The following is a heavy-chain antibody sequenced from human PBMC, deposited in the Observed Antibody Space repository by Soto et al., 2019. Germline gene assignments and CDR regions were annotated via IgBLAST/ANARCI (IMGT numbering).Heavy chain of an antibody. CDR1: GFTFSSYA. J-gene: IGHJ4*02. CDR3: AKHSGIAAAGTFDY. Sequence: EVQLLESGGGLVQPGGSLRLSCAASGFTFSSYAMTWVRQTPGKGLEWVSDITSSGGSTYYADSVKGRFTVSRDNSKNTLYLQMNSLRAEDTAVYYCAKHSGIAAAGTFDYWGQGSLVTVSS. V-gene: IGHV3-23*01. CDR2: ITSSGGST. D-gene: IGHD6-13*01.